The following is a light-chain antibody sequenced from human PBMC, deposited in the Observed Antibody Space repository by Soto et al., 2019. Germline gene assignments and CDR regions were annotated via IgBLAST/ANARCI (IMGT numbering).Light chain of an antibody. Sequence: EIVLTQSPATLSLSPGERATLSCRASQSVSSYLAWYQQKPGQAPRLLIYDASNRATGIPARFSCSGSGTDFTLTSSSLEPEDFAVAYCQQRSNWPITFGQGTRLESK. CDR2: DAS. V-gene: IGKV3-11*01. CDR1: QSVSSY. CDR3: QQRSNWPIT. J-gene: IGKJ5*01.